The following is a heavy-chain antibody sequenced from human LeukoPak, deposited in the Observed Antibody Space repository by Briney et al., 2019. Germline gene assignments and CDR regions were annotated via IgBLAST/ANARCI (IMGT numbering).Heavy chain of an antibody. J-gene: IGHJ4*02. D-gene: IGHD2-15*01. CDR2: IYYTGSV. V-gene: IGHV4-39*07. CDR1: GASLNNNDYY. Sequence: SETLSLTCPVSGASLNNNDYYWGWVRQPPGKGLEWMGSIYYTGSVYYNPSLKSRITISVDTSTFSLKVKSVTAADTAVYFCARGRRQAQLVVLYFDYWGQGILVAVSS. CDR3: ARGRRQAQLVVLYFDY.